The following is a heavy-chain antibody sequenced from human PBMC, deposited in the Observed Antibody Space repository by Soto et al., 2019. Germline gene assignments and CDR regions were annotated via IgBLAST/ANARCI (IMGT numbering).Heavy chain of an antibody. Sequence: ASVKVSCKVSGYTLTELSMHWVRQAPGKGLEWMGGFDPEDGETIYAQKFQGRVTMTEDTSTDTAYMELSSLRSEDTAVYYCATPILTGPYGNWFDTWGQGTLVTVSS. CDR1: GYTLTELS. V-gene: IGHV1-24*01. D-gene: IGHD3-9*01. CDR2: FDPEDGET. J-gene: IGHJ5*02. CDR3: ATPILTGPYGNWFDT.